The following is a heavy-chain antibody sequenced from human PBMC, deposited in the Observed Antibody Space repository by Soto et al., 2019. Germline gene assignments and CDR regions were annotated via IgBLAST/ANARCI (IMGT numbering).Heavy chain of an antibody. CDR3: ASLYGDYGNWFDP. V-gene: IGHV4-59*01. Sequence: SETLSLTCTVSGGSISSYYWSWIRQPPGKGLEWIGYIYYSGSTNYNPSLKSRVTISVDTSKNQFSLKLSSVTAADTAVYYCASLYGDYGNWFDPWGQGTLVTSPQ. CDR1: GGSISSYY. D-gene: IGHD4-17*01. J-gene: IGHJ5*02. CDR2: IYYSGST.